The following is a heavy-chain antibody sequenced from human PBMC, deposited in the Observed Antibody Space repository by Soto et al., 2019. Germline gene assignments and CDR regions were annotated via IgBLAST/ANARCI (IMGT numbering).Heavy chain of an antibody. CDR2: ISAYNGNT. CDR1: GYTFTSYG. D-gene: IGHD2-15*01. J-gene: IGHJ4*02. Sequence: QVQLVQSGAEVKKPGASVKVSCKTSGYTFTSYGISWVRQAPGQELEWMGWISAYNGNTNYAQTLPGRVTMTTDTATSTAYMEVRSLRSDDTAVYYCATSNWRGSSCYSFYFDYLGEGTLVTVSS. V-gene: IGHV1-18*01. CDR3: ATSNWRGSSCYSFYFDY.